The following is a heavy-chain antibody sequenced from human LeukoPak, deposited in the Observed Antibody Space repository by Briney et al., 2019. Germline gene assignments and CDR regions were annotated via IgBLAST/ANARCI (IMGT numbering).Heavy chain of an antibody. V-gene: IGHV4-39*01. J-gene: IGHJ4*02. CDR3: ARIVSAALSGGFDF. CDR2: VHYSGST. Sequence: PSETLSLTCTVSGGSISSSRFFWGWVRQPPGKGLEWIVTVHYSGSTYYNPSLKSRITIVVDTSKNQFSLNLSSVTAADSAVYYCARIVSAALSGGFDFWGQGTLVTVSS. CDR1: GGSISSSRFF. D-gene: IGHD2-2*01.